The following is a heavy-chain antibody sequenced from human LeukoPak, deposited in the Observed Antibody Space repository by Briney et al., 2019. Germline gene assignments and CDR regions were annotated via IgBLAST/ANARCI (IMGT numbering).Heavy chain of an antibody. D-gene: IGHD3-3*01. J-gene: IGHJ3*02. Sequence: GGSLRLSCAASGFLFSNYWMSWVRQAQGKGLEWVANINLDGNGRFYVDSVKGRFTISRDNNKKSVYLQMNSLRAEDTAVYYCARDTDDFQGLDIWGQGTRVTASS. CDR3: ARDTDDFQGLDI. CDR1: GFLFSNYW. V-gene: IGHV3-7*01. CDR2: INLDGNGR.